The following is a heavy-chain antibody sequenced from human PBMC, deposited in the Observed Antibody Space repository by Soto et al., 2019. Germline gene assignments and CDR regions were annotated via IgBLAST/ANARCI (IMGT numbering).Heavy chain of an antibody. CDR1: GFTFSSYG. CDR3: AKGESPIYYYGMDV. V-gene: IGHV3-30*18. CDR2: ISYGGSNK. Sequence: QVQLVESGGGVVQPGRSLRLSCAASGFTFSSYGMHWVRQAPGKVLEWGAVISYGGSNKYYADSLKGRFTISRDNSKNTLHLQMNRLIAEDTAVYYCAKGESPIYYYGMDVWGPGTTVTGSS. J-gene: IGHJ6*02.